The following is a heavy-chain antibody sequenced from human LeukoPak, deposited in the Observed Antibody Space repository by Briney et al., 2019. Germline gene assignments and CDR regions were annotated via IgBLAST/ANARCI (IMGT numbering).Heavy chain of an antibody. CDR2: IYYSGST. Sequence: SETLSLTCTVSGGSISSYYWSWIRQPPGKGLEWIGYIYYSGSTHYNPSLKSGVTISVDTSKHQFSLKLSSVTAADTAVYYCASTYCSSTSCPLNFDYWGQGTLVTVSS. D-gene: IGHD2-2*01. V-gene: IGHV4-59*12. CDR3: ASTYCSSTSCPLNFDY. CDR1: GGSISSYY. J-gene: IGHJ4*02.